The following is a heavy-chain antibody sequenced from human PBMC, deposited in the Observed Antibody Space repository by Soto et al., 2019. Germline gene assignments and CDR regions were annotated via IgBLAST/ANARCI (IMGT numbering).Heavy chain of an antibody. V-gene: IGHV6-1*01. CDR3: AKGDNLGPKTGYAFDP. J-gene: IGHJ5*02. CDR2: TYFRSKLYN. CDR1: GDSVSSNTAS. D-gene: IGHD5-12*01. Sequence: SQTLSLTCAISGDSVSSNTASWNWIRQSPSRGLEWLGRTYFRSKLYNDYAVSVKSRIIINPDTSNNQFSLRLNSVTPEDTAVYFCAKGDNLGPKTGYAFDPWGQGIMVTAPQ.